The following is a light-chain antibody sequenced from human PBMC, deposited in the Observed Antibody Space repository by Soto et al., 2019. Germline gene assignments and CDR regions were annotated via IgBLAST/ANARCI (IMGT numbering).Light chain of an antibody. Sequence: DIQMTQSPPTLSASVGDRVTITCRASQSISSWLAWYQQKPGKAPKLLIYDASSLESGVPSRFSGSGSGTEFTLTISSLQPDDFVTYYCQQYNSYSYTFGQGTKLEIK. CDR3: QQYNSYSYT. CDR1: QSISSW. CDR2: DAS. J-gene: IGKJ2*01. V-gene: IGKV1-5*01.